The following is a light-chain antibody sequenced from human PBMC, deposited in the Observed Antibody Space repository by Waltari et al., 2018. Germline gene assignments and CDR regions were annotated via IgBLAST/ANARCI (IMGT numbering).Light chain of an antibody. V-gene: IGKV3-15*01. CDR3: QQYNNWPLYT. J-gene: IGKJ2*01. Sequence: EIVMTQSPATLSVSSGERATIPCRASPGVSSNLAWYQQKPGQAPRLLIYGASTRATGIPARFSGSGSGTEFTLTISSLQSEDFAVYYCQQYNNWPLYTFGQGTKLEIK. CDR1: PGVSSN. CDR2: GAS.